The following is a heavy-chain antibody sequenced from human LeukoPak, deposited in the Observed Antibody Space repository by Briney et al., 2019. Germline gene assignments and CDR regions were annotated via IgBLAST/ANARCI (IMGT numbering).Heavy chain of an antibody. CDR2: IYTSGST. Sequence: PSETLSLTCTVSGGSISSYYWSWIRQPAGKGLEWIGRIYTSGSTNYNPSLKSRVTMSVDTSKNQFSLKLSSVTAADTAVYYCARTAFEEYYYDSSGYYYVDYWGQGTLVTVSS. CDR1: GGSISSYY. V-gene: IGHV4-4*07. J-gene: IGHJ4*02. CDR3: ARTAFEEYYYDSSGYYYVDY. D-gene: IGHD3-22*01.